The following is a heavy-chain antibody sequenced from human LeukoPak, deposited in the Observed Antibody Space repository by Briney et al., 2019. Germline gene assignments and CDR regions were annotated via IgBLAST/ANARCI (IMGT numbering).Heavy chain of an antibody. J-gene: IGHJ5*02. CDR3: ARERSSSGGHNWFDP. Sequence: PSETLSLTCTVSGGYIITSGHYWGWIRQPPGKGLEWIGSIYYTGVTSTCPFFRSRMSISVDTSKNQFSLNLTSVTAADAAVYYCARERSSSGGHNWFDPWGQGTLVTVSS. CDR2: IYYTGVT. V-gene: IGHV4-39*07. CDR1: GGYIITSGHY. D-gene: IGHD4-23*01.